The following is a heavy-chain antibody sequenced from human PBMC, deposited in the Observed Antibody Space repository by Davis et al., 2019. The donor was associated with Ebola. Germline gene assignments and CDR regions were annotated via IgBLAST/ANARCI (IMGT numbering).Heavy chain of an antibody. CDR3: ARGGYDFWSGYYGDYYGMDV. CDR1: GGTFSSYA. J-gene: IGHJ6*02. V-gene: IGHV1-69*04. Sequence: AASVKVSCKASGGTFSSYAISWVRQAPGQGLEWMGRIIPILGIANYAQKFQGRVTITADKSTSTAYMELSSLRSEDTAVYYCARGGYDFWSGYYGDYYGMDVWGQGTTVTVSS. CDR2: IIPILGIA. D-gene: IGHD3-3*01.